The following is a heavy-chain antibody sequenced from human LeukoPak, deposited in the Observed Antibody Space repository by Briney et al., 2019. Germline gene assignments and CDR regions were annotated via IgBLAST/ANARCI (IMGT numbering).Heavy chain of an antibody. D-gene: IGHD2-21*02. CDR3: ARDPSYCGGDCYVDY. CDR1: GFTFSSSA. Sequence: GGSLRLSCAASGFTFSSSAMSWVRQAPGKGLEWVSYISSSSSTIYYADSVKGRFTISRDNAKNSLYLQMNSLRAEDTAVYYCARDPSYCGGDCYVDYWGQGTLVTVSS. CDR2: ISSSSSTI. V-gene: IGHV3-48*01. J-gene: IGHJ4*02.